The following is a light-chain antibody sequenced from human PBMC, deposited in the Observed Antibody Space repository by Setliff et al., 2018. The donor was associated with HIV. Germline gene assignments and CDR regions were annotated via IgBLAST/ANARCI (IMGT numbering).Light chain of an antibody. V-gene: IGLV2-14*01. CDR1: SSDVGGYKY. CDR2: DVT. Sequence: LTQPASVSGSPGQSITISCTGTSSDVGGYKYVSWYQQHPGKAPKLLIYDVTKRPSGVSDRFSASKSANTASLTISGLHTEDEADYFCSSYTTTSAYVFGAGTKGTV. J-gene: IGLJ1*01. CDR3: SSYTTTSAYV.